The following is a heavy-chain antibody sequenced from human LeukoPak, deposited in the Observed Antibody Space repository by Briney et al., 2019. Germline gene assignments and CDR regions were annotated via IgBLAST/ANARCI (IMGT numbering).Heavy chain of an antibody. D-gene: IGHD5-18*01. CDR3: ARAHGSSSQLYYYGMDV. CDR2: ITNDGSST. CDR1: GLTFSSHW. V-gene: IGHV3-74*01. Sequence: GGSLRLSCAASGLTFSSHWMHWVRQAPGKGLVWVSRITNDGSSTTYADSVKGRFTISRDNAKNMLYLQVNSLRAEDTAVYYCARAHGSSSQLYYYGMDVWGQGTTVTVSS. J-gene: IGHJ6*02.